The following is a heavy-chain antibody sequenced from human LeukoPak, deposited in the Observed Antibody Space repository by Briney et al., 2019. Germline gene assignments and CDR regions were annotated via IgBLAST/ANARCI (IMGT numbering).Heavy chain of an antibody. D-gene: IGHD4-11*01. CDR2: MNPNSGNT. J-gene: IGHJ6*02. V-gene: IGHV1-8*01. Sequence: ASVKVSCKASGYTFTSYDINWVRQATGQGLEWMGWMNPNSGNTGYAQKFQGRVTMTRNTSISTVYMELSSLRSEDTAVYYCARSVHDYSNYRYGMDVWGQGTTVTVSS. CDR1: GYTFTSYD. CDR3: ARSVHDYSNYRYGMDV.